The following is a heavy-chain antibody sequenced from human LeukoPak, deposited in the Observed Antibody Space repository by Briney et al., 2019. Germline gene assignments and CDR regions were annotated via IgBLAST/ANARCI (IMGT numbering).Heavy chain of an antibody. V-gene: IGHV3-NL1*01. CDR2: IYTGGTA. J-gene: IGHJ4*02. D-gene: IGHD3-10*01. Sequence: PGGSLRLSCAASGFTFSSYGMHWVRQAPGKGLEWVSLIYTGGTAYYADSVKGRFTISRDNSKNTLYLQMNALRAEDTALYYCARARHPWISGTYWYYFDYWGQGTLVTVSS. CDR3: ARARHPWISGTYWYYFDY. CDR1: GFTFSSYG.